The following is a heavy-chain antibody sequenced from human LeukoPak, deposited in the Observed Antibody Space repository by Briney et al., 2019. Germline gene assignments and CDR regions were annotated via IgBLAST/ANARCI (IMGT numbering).Heavy chain of an antibody. J-gene: IGHJ4*02. V-gene: IGHV4-4*09. CDR1: GGSISSYY. Sequence: SETLSLTCTVSGGSISSYYWSWIRQPPGKGLEWIGYIYTSGSTNYNPSLKSRVTISVDTSKNQFSLKLSSVTAADTAVYYCARVGGSYNDFDYWGQGTLVTVSS. CDR3: ARVGGSYNDFDY. D-gene: IGHD1-26*01. CDR2: IYTSGST.